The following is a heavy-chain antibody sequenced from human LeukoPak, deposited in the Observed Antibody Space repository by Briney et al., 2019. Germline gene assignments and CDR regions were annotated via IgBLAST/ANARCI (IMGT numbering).Heavy chain of an antibody. Sequence: ASVKVSCTASGYTFTDNYIHWVRQAPGQGLEWMGWISAYNGNTNYVQKFRGRVAMTTDTSTSTVYMDLRSLRSDDTAVYYCARDIATVQHQDWGQGTLVTVSS. J-gene: IGHJ4*02. V-gene: IGHV1-18*04. CDR3: ARDIATVQHQD. CDR2: ISAYNGNT. CDR1: GYTFTDNY. D-gene: IGHD1-1*01.